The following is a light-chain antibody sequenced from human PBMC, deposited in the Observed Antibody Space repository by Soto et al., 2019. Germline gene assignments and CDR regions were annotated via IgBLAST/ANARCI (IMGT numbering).Light chain of an antibody. Sequence: QSALTQPPSASGSPGQRVTISCTGTSSDVGNNNFFSWYQQHPGKAPKLMIYEVSKRPSGVPDRFSGSKSGNTSSLTVSVLQAEDEDDYYCRSYAGSKTLFGGGTKLTVL. J-gene: IGLJ3*02. CDR3: RSYAGSKTL. CDR2: EVS. V-gene: IGLV2-8*01. CDR1: SSDVGNNNF.